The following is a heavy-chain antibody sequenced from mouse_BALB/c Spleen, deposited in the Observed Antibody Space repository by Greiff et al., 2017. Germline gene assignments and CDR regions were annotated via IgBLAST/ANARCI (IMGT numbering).Heavy chain of an antibody. CDR2: IYPSDSYT. CDR1: GYTFTSYW. CDR3: TREGTTAPFAD. J-gene: IGHJ3*01. D-gene: IGHD1-2*01. Sequence: QVQLQQPGAELERPGASVKLSCKASGYTFTSYWINWVKQRPGQGLEWIGNIYPSDSYTNYNQKFKDKATLTVDKSSSTAYMQLSSPTSEDSAVYYCTREGTTAPFADWGQGTLVTVSA. V-gene: IGHV1-69*02.